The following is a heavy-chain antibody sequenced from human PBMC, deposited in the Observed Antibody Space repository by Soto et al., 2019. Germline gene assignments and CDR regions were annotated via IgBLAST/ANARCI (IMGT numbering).Heavy chain of an antibody. CDR1: GGSFSGYY. CDR2: INHSGRT. D-gene: IGHD2-15*01. Sequence: QVQLQQWGAGLLKPSETLSLTCAVYGGSFSGYYWSWIRQPPGKGLEWIGEINHSGRTNYNPSLKSRVTISVDTSKNQFSLKLSSVTAADTAVYYCAREQYCSGGSCYSEAFDIWGQGTMVTVSS. CDR3: AREQYCSGGSCYSEAFDI. V-gene: IGHV4-34*01. J-gene: IGHJ3*02.